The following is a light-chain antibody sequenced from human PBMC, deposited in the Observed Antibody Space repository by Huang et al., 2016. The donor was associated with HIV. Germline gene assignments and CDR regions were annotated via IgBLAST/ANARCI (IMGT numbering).Light chain of an antibody. V-gene: IGKV1-33*01. CDR1: QDISNY. J-gene: IGKJ4*01. CDR3: QQYDNLPSLT. Sequence: DIQMTQSPSSLSASVGDRVTITCQASQDISNYLNWYQQKPGKAPKLLIDDASNLETGVPSRFSGSGSATDFTFTISSLQPEDIATYYCQQYDNLPSLTFGGGTKVEIK. CDR2: DAS.